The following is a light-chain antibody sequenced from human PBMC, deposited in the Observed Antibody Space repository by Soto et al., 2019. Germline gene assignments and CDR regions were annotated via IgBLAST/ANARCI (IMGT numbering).Light chain of an antibody. CDR3: QYRGVWRLGTT. Sequence: EIVLTQSPVTLSLSPGERATLSCRASQIINNYLAWYQQKPGQPPRLLIYYASNRATAIPARFSGSGSRTYVTLTIRRLEPDECAVYCCQYRGVWRLGTTFGGGTKMEIK. V-gene: IGKV3-11*01. CDR1: QIINNY. J-gene: IGKJ4*01. CDR2: YAS.